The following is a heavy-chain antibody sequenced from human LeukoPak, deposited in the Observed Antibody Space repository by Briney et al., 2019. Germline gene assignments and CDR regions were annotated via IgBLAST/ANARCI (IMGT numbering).Heavy chain of an antibody. CDR1: GFTVSSNY. CDR3: ATPRVGATPSYYYGMDV. V-gene: IGHV3-53*01. D-gene: IGHD1-26*01. CDR2: IYSGGST. Sequence: GGSLRLSRAASGFTVSSNYMSWVRQAPGKGLEWVSVIYSGGSTYYADSVKGRFTISRDNSKNTLYLQMNSLRAEDTAVYYCATPRVGATPSYYYGMDVWGQGTTVTVSS. J-gene: IGHJ6*02.